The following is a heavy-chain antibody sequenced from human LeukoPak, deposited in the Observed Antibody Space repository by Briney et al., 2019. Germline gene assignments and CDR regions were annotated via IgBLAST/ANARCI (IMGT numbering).Heavy chain of an antibody. J-gene: IGHJ4*02. V-gene: IGHV3-21*01. CDR1: GFTFSSYS. D-gene: IGHD3-10*01. CDR2: ISSSSSYI. CDR3: ARDYYGSGSYLASHFDY. Sequence: PGGSLRLSCAASGFTFSSYSMNWVRQAPGKGLEWDSSISSSSSYIYYADSVKGRFTISRDNAKNSLYLQMNGLRAEDTAVYYCARDYYGSGSYLASHFDYWGQGTLVTVSS.